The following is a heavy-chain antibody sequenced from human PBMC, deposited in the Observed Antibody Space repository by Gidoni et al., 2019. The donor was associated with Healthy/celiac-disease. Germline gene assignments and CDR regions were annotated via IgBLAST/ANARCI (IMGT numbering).Heavy chain of an antibody. J-gene: IGHJ5*02. Sequence: QVQLVQSGAEVKKPGASVKVSCKASGYTFTSYAMHWVRQAPGQRLEWMGWINAGNGNTKYSQKFQGRVTITRDTSASTAYMELSSLRSEDTAVYYCARDIPFYNWFDPWGQGTLVTVSS. V-gene: IGHV1-3*01. CDR3: ARDIPFYNWFDP. CDR2: INAGNGNT. CDR1: GYTFTSYA.